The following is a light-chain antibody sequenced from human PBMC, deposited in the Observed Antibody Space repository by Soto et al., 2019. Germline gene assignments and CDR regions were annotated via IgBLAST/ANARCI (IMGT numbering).Light chain of an antibody. CDR2: EVS. CDR3: SSYADSTAYV. CDR1: SSDVGGYSY. V-gene: IGLV2-8*01. Sequence: QSALTQPPSASGSPGQSVTISCTGTSSDVGGYSYVSWYQQHPGKAPKLMIYEVSKRPSGVPDRFSGSKSGNTASLTVSGLQAEDEADYYCSSYADSTAYVFGTGTKVTVL. J-gene: IGLJ1*01.